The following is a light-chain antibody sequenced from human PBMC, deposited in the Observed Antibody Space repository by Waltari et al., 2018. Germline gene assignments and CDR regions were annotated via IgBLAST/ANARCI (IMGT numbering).Light chain of an antibody. Sequence: QSALTQPASVSGSPGQSITISCTGTSSDIGGYNYVFWYQQHPGKAPKLTIYEFSHRPSGVSDRVSGSKSGNTASLTISGLQAEYEADYYCSSYTSSSTLVFGGGTKVTVL. V-gene: IGLV2-14*01. J-gene: IGLJ2*01. CDR2: EFS. CDR1: SSDIGGYNY. CDR3: SSYTSSSTLV.